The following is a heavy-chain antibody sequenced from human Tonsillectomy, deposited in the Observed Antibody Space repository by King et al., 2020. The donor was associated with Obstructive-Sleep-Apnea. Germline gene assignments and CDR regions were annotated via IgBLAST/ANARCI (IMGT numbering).Heavy chain of an antibody. CDR3: ARDTYYYDSSPRYYFDY. V-gene: IGHV4-39*07. J-gene: IGHJ4*02. D-gene: IGHD3-22*01. Sequence: VQLQESGPGLVKPSETLSLTCTVSGGSISSSSYYWGWIRQPPGEGLEWSGSMYYSGSTYYNPSLRSRVTISVDTSKNQFSLKLSSVTAADTAVYYCARDTYYYDSSPRYYFDYWGQGTLVTVSS. CDR1: GGSISSSSYY. CDR2: MYYSGST.